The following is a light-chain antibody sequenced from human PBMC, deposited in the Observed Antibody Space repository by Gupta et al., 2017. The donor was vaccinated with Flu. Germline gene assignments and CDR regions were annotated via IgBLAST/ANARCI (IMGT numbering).Light chain of an antibody. J-gene: IGLJ1*01. Sequence: SSNIGSNTVNWYQQVPGTAPNLLIYGNNQRPSGVPDRFSGSKSGTSASLAISGLQSEDEADYYRAAWDDSLNGHYVFGTGTKVTVL. CDR2: GNN. CDR3: AAWDDSLNGHYV. CDR1: SSNIGSNT. V-gene: IGLV1-44*01.